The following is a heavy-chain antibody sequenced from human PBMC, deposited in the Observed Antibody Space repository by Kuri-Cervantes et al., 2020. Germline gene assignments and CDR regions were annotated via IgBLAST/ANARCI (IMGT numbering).Heavy chain of an antibody. Sequence: ASVKVSCKASGYTFTGYYMHWVRQAPGQGLEWVGWINPNSGGTNYAQKFQGRVTMTRDTSISTAYMELSRLRSDDTAVYYCARDRSSQLLRNWFDPWGQGTLVTVSS. D-gene: IGHD2-2*01. CDR1: GYTFTGYY. CDR3: ARDRSSQLLRNWFDP. J-gene: IGHJ5*02. V-gene: IGHV1-2*02. CDR2: INPNSGGT.